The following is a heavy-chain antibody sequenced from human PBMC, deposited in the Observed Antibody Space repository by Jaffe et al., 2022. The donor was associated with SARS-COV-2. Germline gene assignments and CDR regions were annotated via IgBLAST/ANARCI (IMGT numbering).Heavy chain of an antibody. Sequence: EVQLVESGGGLVKPGGSLRLSCAASGFTFSNAWMSWVRQAPGKGLEWVGRIKSKTDGGTTDYAAPVKGRFTISRDDSKNTLYLQMNSLKTEDTAVYYCTTDPYYYDSSGYYYVGMDVWGQGTTVTVSS. CDR3: TTDPYYYDSSGYYYVGMDV. CDR2: IKSKTDGGTT. D-gene: IGHD3-22*01. CDR1: GFTFSNAW. J-gene: IGHJ6*02. V-gene: IGHV3-15*01.